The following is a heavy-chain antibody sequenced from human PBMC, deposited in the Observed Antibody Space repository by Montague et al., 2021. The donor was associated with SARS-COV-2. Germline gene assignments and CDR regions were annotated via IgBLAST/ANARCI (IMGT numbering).Heavy chain of an antibody. D-gene: IGHD1-7*01. J-gene: IGHJ3*02. Sequence: CAISGDSVSRNNPAWNWIRQSPSRGLEWLGRTYYGSSWNTDYAVSVKGRITISPDTSKNQFSLHLNSVTPEDTAVYFCARGWNYAFDIWGQGTMVTVSS. V-gene: IGHV6-1*01. CDR2: TYYGSSWNT. CDR3: ARGWNYAFDI. CDR1: GDSVSRNNPA.